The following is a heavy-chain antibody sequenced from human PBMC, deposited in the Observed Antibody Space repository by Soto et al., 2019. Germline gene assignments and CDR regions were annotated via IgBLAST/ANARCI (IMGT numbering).Heavy chain of an antibody. Sequence: ASVKVSCKASGYTFSSYYMNWVRQAPGQGLEWMGWISAYNGNTNYAQKLQGRVTMTTDTSTSTAYMELRSLRSDDTAVYYCARDGLTYDYDYRAYYGVTRGDYWGQGTLVTVS. D-gene: IGHD3-22*01. CDR1: GYTFSSYY. J-gene: IGHJ4*02. CDR3: ARDGLTYDYDYRAYYGVTRGDY. V-gene: IGHV1-18*04. CDR2: ISAYNGNT.